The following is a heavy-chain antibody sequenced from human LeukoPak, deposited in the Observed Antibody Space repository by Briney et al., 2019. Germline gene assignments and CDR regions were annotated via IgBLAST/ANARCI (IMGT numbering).Heavy chain of an antibody. CDR1: GGSISSYY. CDR2: IYDSEST. J-gene: IGHJ4*02. D-gene: IGHD6-6*01. V-gene: IGHV4-59*01. Sequence: SETLSLTCTVSGGSISSYYWSWIRQPPGKGLEWIGWIGNIYDSESTNYNPSLRSRVTISVDTSKNQFSLKLSSVIAADTAVYYCARGGASSLPFDFRGQGTLVTVSS. CDR3: ARGGASSLPFDF.